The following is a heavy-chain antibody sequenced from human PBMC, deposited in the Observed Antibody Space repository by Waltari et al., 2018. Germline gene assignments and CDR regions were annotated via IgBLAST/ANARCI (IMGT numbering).Heavy chain of an antibody. CDR1: GGSISSGGYS. CDR3: ARAYYYGSWSPPHFAY. CDR2: IIHSGLT. Sequence: QLQLQESGSGLVKPSQTLSLTCAVSGGSISSGGYSWSWIRQPPGKGLEWIGYIIHSGLTYYNPSRKSRVTISVDRSKNQFSLELSSVTAADAGVYYCARAYYYGSWSPPHFAYWGQGTLVTVSS. J-gene: IGHJ4*02. V-gene: IGHV4-30-2*01. D-gene: IGHD3-10*01.